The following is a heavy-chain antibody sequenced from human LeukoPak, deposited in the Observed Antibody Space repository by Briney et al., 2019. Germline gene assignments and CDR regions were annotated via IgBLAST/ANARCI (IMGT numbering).Heavy chain of an antibody. J-gene: IGHJ3*02. D-gene: IGHD3-10*01. Sequence: GGSLRLSCAASGFTFSGYAMSWVRQAPGKGLEWVSAISGSGGSTYYADSVKGRFTISRDNSKNTLYLQMNSLRAEDTAVYYCAKDDYYGDDAFDIWGQGTMVTVSS. V-gene: IGHV3-23*01. CDR1: GFTFSGYA. CDR2: ISGSGGST. CDR3: AKDDYYGDDAFDI.